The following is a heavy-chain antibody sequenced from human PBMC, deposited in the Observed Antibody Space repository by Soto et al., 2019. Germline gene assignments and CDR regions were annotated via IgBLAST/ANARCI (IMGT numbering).Heavy chain of an antibody. J-gene: IGHJ4*02. Sequence: GGSLRLSCAASGFTFSSYAMSWVRQAPGRGLEWVSAISGSGGSTYYADSVKGRFTISRDNSKNTLYLQMNSLRAEDTAVYYCAKGVYYYDSSGYRSPLWGQGTLVTVSS. CDR1: GFTFSSYA. CDR2: ISGSGGST. CDR3: AKGVYYYDSSGYRSPL. V-gene: IGHV3-23*01. D-gene: IGHD3-22*01.